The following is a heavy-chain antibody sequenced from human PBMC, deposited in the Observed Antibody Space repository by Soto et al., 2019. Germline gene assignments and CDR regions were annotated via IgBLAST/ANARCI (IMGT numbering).Heavy chain of an antibody. V-gene: IGHV4-31*03. J-gene: IGHJ4*02. Sequence: SETLSLTCTVSGGSISSGGYYWSWIRQHPGKGLEWIGYIYYSGSTYYNPSLKSRVTISVDTSKNQFSLKLSSVTAADTAVYYCARGGSSWYYDYWGQGTLVTVS. CDR2: IYYSGST. CDR1: GGSISSGGYY. D-gene: IGHD6-13*01. CDR3: ARGGSSWYYDY.